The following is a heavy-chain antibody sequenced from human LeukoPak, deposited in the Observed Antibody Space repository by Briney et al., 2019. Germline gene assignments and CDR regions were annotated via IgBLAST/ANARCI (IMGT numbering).Heavy chain of an antibody. J-gene: IGHJ4*02. Sequence: PGGSLTLSCAASGFTFSIYAMSWVRQAPGKGLEWVSAIRGSGGSTYYADSVKGRFTISRDNSKNTLYLQMNSLRAEDTAVYYCAKDRIGLLAVAGTFDYWGQGTLVTVSS. CDR3: AKDRIGLLAVAGTFDY. V-gene: IGHV3-23*01. CDR2: IRGSGGST. CDR1: GFTFSIYA. D-gene: IGHD6-19*01.